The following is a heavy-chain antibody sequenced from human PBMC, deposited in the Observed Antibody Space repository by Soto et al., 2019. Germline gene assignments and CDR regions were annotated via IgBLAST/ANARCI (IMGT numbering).Heavy chain of an antibody. V-gene: IGHV1-46*01. CDR1: GYTFTSYY. J-gene: IGHJ4*02. Sequence: RASVKVSCKASGYTFTSYYMHWVRQAPGQGLEWMGIINPSGGSTSYAQKFQGRVTMTRDTSTNTAYMELLSLTSDDTVVYFCATYYFGSGSYYRFDTWGQGTLVTVSS. CDR3: ATYYFGSGSYYRFDT. D-gene: IGHD3-10*01. CDR2: INPSGGST.